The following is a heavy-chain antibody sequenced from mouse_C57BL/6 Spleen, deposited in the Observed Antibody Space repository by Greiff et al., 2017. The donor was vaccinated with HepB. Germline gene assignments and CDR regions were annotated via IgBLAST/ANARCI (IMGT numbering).Heavy chain of an antibody. J-gene: IGHJ4*01. V-gene: IGHV14-1*01. CDR2: IDPEDGDT. CDR3: TTSHGSSFYAMDY. Sequence: VQLQQSVAELVRPGASVKLSCTASGFNIKNTYMHWVKQRPEQGLEWIGRIDPEDGDTEYAPKFQGKATMTADTSSNTAYLQLSSLTSEDTAVYYCTTSHGSSFYAMDYWGQGTSVTVSS. CDR1: GFNIKNTY. D-gene: IGHD1-1*01.